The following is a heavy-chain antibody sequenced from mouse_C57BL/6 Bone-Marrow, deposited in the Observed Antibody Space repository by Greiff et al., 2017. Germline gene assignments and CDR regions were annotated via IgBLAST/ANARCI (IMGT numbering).Heavy chain of an antibody. Sequence: EVKLVESGGGLVQPGGSLKLSCAASGFTFSDYGMAWVRQAPRKGPEWVAFISNLAYSIYYADTVTGRFTISRENAKNTLYLEMSSLRSEDTAMYYCARRDYGSIHWYFDVGGTETTVTVSS. CDR1: GFTFSDYG. V-gene: IGHV5-15*01. J-gene: IGHJ1*03. D-gene: IGHD1-1*01. CDR2: ISNLAYSI. CDR3: ARRDYGSIHWYFDV.